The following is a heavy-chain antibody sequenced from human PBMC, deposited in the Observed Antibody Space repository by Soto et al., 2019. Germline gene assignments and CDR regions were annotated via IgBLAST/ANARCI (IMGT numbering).Heavy chain of an antibody. CDR2: IYYSGST. CDR1: GGSISSGGYY. D-gene: IGHD3-22*01. Sequence: CTVSGGSISSGGYYWSWIRQHPGKGLEWIGYIYYSGSTCYNPSLKSRVTISVDTSKNQFSLKLSSVTAADTAVYYCARDRGAPTHSSGYLYYYYGMDVWGQGTTVTVSS. CDR3: ARDRGAPTHSSGYLYYYYGMDV. J-gene: IGHJ6*02. V-gene: IGHV4-31*03.